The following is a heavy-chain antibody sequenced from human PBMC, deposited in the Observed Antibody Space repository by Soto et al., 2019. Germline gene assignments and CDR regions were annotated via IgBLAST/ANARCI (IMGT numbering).Heavy chain of an antibody. J-gene: IGHJ4*02. CDR3: ARETHFIDY. CDR1: GFTFSSYE. CDR2: ISSTGTSM. V-gene: IGHV3-48*03. Sequence: VQLVESGGDLVQPGGSLRLSCAASGFTFSSYEMNWVRQAPGKGLEWVSYISSTGTSMDYADSVKGRFTISRDNAKNSLLLQLNSPRDEDTAVYYCARETHFIDYWGQGTLVSVSA.